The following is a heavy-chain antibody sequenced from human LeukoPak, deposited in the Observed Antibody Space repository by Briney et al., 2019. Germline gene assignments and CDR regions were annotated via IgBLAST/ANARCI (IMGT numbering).Heavy chain of an antibody. CDR1: GGSISSYY. Sequence: SETLSLTCTVSGGSISSYYWSWIRQPAGKGLEWIGRIYTSGSTNYNPSLKSRVTMSVDTSKNQFSLKLSSVTAADTAVCYCARDLGQIAVAGKGFDPWGQGTLVTVSS. J-gene: IGHJ5*02. V-gene: IGHV4-4*07. CDR2: IYTSGST. D-gene: IGHD6-19*01. CDR3: ARDLGQIAVAGKGFDP.